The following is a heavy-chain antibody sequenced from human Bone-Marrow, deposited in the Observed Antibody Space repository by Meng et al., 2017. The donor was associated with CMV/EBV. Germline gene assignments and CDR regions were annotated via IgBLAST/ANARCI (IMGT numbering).Heavy chain of an antibody. Sequence: GESLKISCVASGLTFNRHAMTWVRQAPGKGLEWVSAINGSGNKTYYADAVKGRFTISRDNSKNTLYLEMNGLRVDDTAVYYCANDMGIQEQVQYWGQGNMVTVSS. V-gene: IGHV3-23*01. CDR3: ANDMGIQEQVQY. CDR2: INGSGNKT. J-gene: IGHJ1*01. CDR1: GLTFNRHA. D-gene: IGHD4-11*01.